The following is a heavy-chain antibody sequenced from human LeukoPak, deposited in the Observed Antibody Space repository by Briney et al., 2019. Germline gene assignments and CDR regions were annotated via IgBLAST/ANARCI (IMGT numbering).Heavy chain of an antibody. J-gene: IGHJ4*02. CDR2: IYPGDSDT. V-gene: IGHV5-51*01. D-gene: IGHD6-13*01. CDR3: ARPLLFAGTGDY. CDR1: GYSFTSYW. Sequence: GVSLKISCKGSGYSFTSYWIGWVRQMPGKGLGWMRIIYPGDSDTRYSPSFQGQVTISADQSISTAYLQWSSLKASDTAMYYCARPLLFAGTGDYWGRGTLVTVSS.